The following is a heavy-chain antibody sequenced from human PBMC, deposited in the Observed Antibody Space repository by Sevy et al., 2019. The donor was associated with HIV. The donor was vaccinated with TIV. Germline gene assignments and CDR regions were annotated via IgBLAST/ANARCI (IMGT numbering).Heavy chain of an antibody. CDR1: GGTFSSYG. CDR2: IIPILGTV. CDR3: ARGGGNGWYYFDY. Sequence: ASVKVSCKASGGTFSSYGISWVRQAPGQGREWMGGIIPILGTVNYAQKFQGRVTITADESTKTAYMELSSLRYEDTAVYYCARGGGNGWYYFDYWGQETLVTVSS. J-gene: IGHJ4*02. D-gene: IGHD6-19*01. V-gene: IGHV1-69*13.